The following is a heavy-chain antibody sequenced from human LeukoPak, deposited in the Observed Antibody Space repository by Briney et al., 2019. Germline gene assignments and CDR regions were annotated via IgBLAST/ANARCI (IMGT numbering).Heavy chain of an antibody. J-gene: IGHJ4*02. CDR3: ARDETLLGYCSSTSCYYFDY. CDR1: GYTFTSYD. V-gene: IGHV1-8*01. CDR2: MNPNSGNT. Sequence: GASVKVSCKASGYTFTSYDINWVRQATGQGLEWMGWMNPNSGNTGYAQKFQGRVTMTRNTSISTAYMELSSLRSEDTAVYYCARDETLLGYCSSTSCYYFDYWGQGTLVTVSS. D-gene: IGHD2-2*01.